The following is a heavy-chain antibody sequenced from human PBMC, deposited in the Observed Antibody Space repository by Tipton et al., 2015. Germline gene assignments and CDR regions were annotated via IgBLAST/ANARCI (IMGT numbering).Heavy chain of an antibody. CDR3: ARLFYSTSWYWFDP. V-gene: IGHV4-61*01. Sequence: TLSLTCTVSGGSVSSGSYYWSWIRQPPGKELEWIGYIYYSGSTNYNPSLKSRVTISVDTSKNQFSLKLSSATAADTAVYYCARLFYSTSWYWFDPWGQGTLVTVSS. J-gene: IGHJ5*02. CDR2: IYYSGST. CDR1: GGSVSSGSYY. D-gene: IGHD6-13*01.